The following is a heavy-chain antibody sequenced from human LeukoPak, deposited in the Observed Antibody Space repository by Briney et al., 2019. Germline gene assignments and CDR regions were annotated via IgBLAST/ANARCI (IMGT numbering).Heavy chain of an antibody. CDR3: ARDSFGVATTAGDY. CDR1: GYTFTSYG. CDR2: ISAYNGNT. J-gene: IGHJ4*02. D-gene: IGHD3-3*01. Sequence: ASVKVSCKASGYTFTSYGISWVRRAPGQGLEWMGWISAYNGNTNYAQKLQGRVTMTTDTSTSTAYMELRSLRSEDTAVYYCARDSFGVATTAGDYWGQGTLVTVSS. V-gene: IGHV1-18*01.